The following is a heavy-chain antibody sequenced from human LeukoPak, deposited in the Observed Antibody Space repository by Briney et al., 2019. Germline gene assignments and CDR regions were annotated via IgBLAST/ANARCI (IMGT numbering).Heavy chain of an antibody. Sequence: GGSLRLSCVTSGLSFRTYAMHWVRQPPGKGLEWVALISVDGGNKLYADSVRGRFTTSRDDSKNTLYLQMDSLRDEDTAVYYCARALFGNSWYSAYWGQGTLLTVSS. CDR3: ARALFGNSWYSAY. CDR1: GLSFRTYA. CDR2: ISVDGGNK. J-gene: IGHJ4*02. D-gene: IGHD6-13*01. V-gene: IGHV3-30*14.